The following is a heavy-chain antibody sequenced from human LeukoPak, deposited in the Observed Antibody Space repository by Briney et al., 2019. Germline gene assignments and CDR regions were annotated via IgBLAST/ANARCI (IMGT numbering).Heavy chain of an antibody. J-gene: IGHJ5*02. D-gene: IGHD2-2*01. CDR1: GGTFSSYA. Sequence: SVKVSCKXSGGTFSSYAISWVRQAPGQGLEWMGGIIPIFGTANYAQKFQGRVTITADESTSTAYMELSSLRSEDTAVYYCARCPIVVVPAAIGGGLQDWFDPWGQGTLVTVSS. CDR2: IIPIFGTA. V-gene: IGHV1-69*13. CDR3: ARCPIVVVPAAIGGGLQDWFDP.